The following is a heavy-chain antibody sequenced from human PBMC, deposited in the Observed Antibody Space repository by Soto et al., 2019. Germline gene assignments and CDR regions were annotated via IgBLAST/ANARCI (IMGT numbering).Heavy chain of an antibody. CDR1: GHTFTGYY. CDR2: INPNSGGT. Sequence: ASAKVSCKASGHTFTGYYMHWVRQAPGQGLEWMGWINPNSGGTNYAQKFQGRVTMTRDTSISTAYMELSRLRSDDTAVYYCARRGSSSWYDGGWFDPWGQGTLVTVSS. J-gene: IGHJ5*02. V-gene: IGHV1-2*02. D-gene: IGHD6-13*01. CDR3: ARRGSSSWYDGGWFDP.